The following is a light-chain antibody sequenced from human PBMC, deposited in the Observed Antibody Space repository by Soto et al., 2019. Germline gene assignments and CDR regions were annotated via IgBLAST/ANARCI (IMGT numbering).Light chain of an antibody. V-gene: IGKV3-15*01. CDR3: LQYKNWPPLT. Sequence: EIVMTQSPATLSVSPGERATLSCRASQSVSSNLAWYQQKPGQAPRLLIYVASTRATGIPARFSGSGSGTEFTLTISSLQSEDFALYYCLQYKNWPPLTFGGGTKVEIK. CDR1: QSVSSN. CDR2: VAS. J-gene: IGKJ4*01.